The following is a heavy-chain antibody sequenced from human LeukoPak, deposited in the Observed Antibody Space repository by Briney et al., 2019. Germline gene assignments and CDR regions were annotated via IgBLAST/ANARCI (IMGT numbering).Heavy chain of an antibody. CDR3: ASTIGWFRELFTSDY. J-gene: IGHJ4*02. CDR2: ISSSGSTI. V-gene: IGHV3-11*01. Sequence: GGSLRLSCAASGFTFSDYYMSWIRQAPGKGLEWVSYISSSGSTIFYADSVKGRFTISRDNAKNSLYLQMNSLRAEDTAVYYCASTIGWFRELFTSDYWGQGTLVTVSS. D-gene: IGHD3-10*01. CDR1: GFTFSDYY.